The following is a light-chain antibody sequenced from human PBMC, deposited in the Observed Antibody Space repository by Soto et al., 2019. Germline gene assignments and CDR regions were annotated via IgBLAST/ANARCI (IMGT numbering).Light chain of an antibody. V-gene: IGLV2-14*01. CDR2: EVS. CDR3: SSYTSSTTPVV. CDR1: SNDVGVYNY. Sequence: QSALTQPASVSGSPGQSITISCTGTSNDVGVYNYVSWYQQHPGKAPKVMIYEVSNRPSGVSNRFSGSKSGNTASLTISGLQTEDEADYYCSSYTSSTTPVVFGGGTKVTVL. J-gene: IGLJ2*01.